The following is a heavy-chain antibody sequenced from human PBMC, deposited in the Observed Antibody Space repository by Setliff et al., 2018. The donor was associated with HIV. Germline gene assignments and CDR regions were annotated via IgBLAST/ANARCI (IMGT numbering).Heavy chain of an antibody. CDR3: ATQRDIVMVPGQGGFDI. D-gene: IGHD2-2*01. Sequence: GASVKVSCKASGDAFTDYYIHWVRQAPGQGLEWMGWISVFNGDTTYAQKLQGRVTMTTDTSTSTAYMELRSLRSDDTAMYYCATQRDIVMVPGQGGFDIWAQGTMVTVSS. J-gene: IGHJ3*02. CDR1: GDAFTDYY. CDR2: ISVFNGDT. V-gene: IGHV1-18*04.